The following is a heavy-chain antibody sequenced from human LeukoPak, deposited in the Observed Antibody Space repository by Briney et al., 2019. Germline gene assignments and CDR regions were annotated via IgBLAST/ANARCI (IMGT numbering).Heavy chain of an antibody. J-gene: IGHJ4*02. CDR3: ARGGDGDLDY. CDR1: GFTFSTYA. CDR2: IWYDGSNK. V-gene: IGHV3-33*01. Sequence: GGSLRLSCAASGFTFSTYAMYWVRQAPGKGLEWVSIIWYDGSNKFYADSVKGRFTISRDNSKNTLYLQMNSLRAEDTAVYYCARGGDGDLDYWGQGTLVTVSS.